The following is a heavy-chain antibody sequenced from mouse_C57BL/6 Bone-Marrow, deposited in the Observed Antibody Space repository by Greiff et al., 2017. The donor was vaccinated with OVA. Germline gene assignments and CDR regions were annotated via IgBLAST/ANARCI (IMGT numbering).Heavy chain of an antibody. CDR3: ARGGGSSPRVFAY. J-gene: IGHJ3*01. CDR1: GYTFTSYW. D-gene: IGHD1-1*01. Sequence: VQLQQPGAELVKPGASVKLSCKASGYTFTSYWMHWVKQRPGRGLEWIGRIDPKSGGTKYNEKFKSKATLTVDKPSSTAYMQLSSLTSEDSAVYYCARGGGSSPRVFAYWGQGTLVTVSA. CDR2: IDPKSGGT. V-gene: IGHV1-72*01.